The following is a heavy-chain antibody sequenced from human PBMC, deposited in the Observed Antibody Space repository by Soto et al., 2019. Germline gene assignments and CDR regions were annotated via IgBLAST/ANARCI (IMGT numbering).Heavy chain of an antibody. CDR3: ARFRADLDWYFDL. Sequence: EVQLVESGGGLVQPGGSLRLSCAASGFTFSSYWMSWVRQAPGKGLEWVANIKQDGSEKYYVDSVKGRFTISRDNAKNSLYLQMNSLRAEDTAVYYCARFRADLDWYFDLWGRGTLVTVSS. V-gene: IGHV3-7*01. J-gene: IGHJ2*01. CDR2: IKQDGSEK. CDR1: GFTFSSYW.